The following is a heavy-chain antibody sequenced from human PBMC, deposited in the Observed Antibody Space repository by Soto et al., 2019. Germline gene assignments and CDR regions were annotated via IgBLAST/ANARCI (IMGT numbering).Heavy chain of an antibody. CDR3: ARVQATGTGRGFYDS. V-gene: IGHV3-23*01. D-gene: IGHD3-9*01. Sequence: GGSLRLSCAVSGFTFSTYIMNWVRQFSQAPGKGLQWVSMSIFSGTADSADSAHSVKGRFTISRDRSKNNLCLQMSALGADHVAVLYCARVQATGTGRGFYDSWGQGTLVTV. CDR2: FSGTADSA. CDR1: GFTFSTYI. J-gene: IGHJ4*02.